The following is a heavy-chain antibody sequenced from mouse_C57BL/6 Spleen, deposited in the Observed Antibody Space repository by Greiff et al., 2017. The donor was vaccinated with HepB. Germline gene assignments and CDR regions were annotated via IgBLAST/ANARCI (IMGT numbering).Heavy chain of an antibody. D-gene: IGHD1-1*01. CDR1: GYTFTEYT. J-gene: IGHJ2*01. Sequence: QVQLQQSGAELVKPGASVKLSCTASGYTFTEYTIHWVKQSSGQGLEWIGWFYPGSGSIKYNEKFKDKATLTADKSSSTVYMELSRLTSEASAVYFCARHGITTVVATDYFDYWGQGTTLTVSS. CDR2: FYPGSGSI. CDR3: ARHGITTVVATDYFDY. V-gene: IGHV1-62-2*01.